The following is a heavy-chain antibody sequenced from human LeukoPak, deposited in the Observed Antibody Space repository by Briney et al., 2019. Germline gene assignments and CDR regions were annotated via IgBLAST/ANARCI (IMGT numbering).Heavy chain of an antibody. D-gene: IGHD1-26*01. CDR3: ARIGVGGGTRGLYYFDF. Sequence: PGGSLRLSCEASGFPFSSYAMTWVRQAPGKGLVWVSRINSDGSSTSYADSVKGRFTISRDNAKNTLYLQMNSLRAEDTAVYYCARIGVGGGTRGLYYFDFWGQGTLVTVSS. J-gene: IGHJ4*02. CDR1: GFPFSSYA. V-gene: IGHV3-74*01. CDR2: INSDGSST.